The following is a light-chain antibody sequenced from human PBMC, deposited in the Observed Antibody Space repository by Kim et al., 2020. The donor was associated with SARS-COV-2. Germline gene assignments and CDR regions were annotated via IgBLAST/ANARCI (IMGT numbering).Light chain of an antibody. V-gene: IGLV2-14*01. Sequence: QSALTQPASVSGSPGQSITISCTGTSGDVGGYNFVSWYQQHPGKPPKLMIYDVTNRPSGVSSRFSGSKSGNTASLTISGLQAEDEADYFCNSYTSSSTLLFGGGTQLTVL. CDR2: DVT. CDR3: NSYTSSSTLL. J-gene: IGLJ2*01. CDR1: SGDVGGYNF.